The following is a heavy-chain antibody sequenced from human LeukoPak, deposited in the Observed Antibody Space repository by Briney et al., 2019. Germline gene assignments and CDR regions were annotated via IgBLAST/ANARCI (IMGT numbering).Heavy chain of an antibody. J-gene: IGHJ5*02. D-gene: IGHD4-17*01. CDR3: ATGGTTVTTFDP. CDR1: GFTFSTYA. CDR2: ISGSGGST. Sequence: GGSLRLSCTASGFTFSTYAMSWVRQAPGEGLEWVSGISGSGGSTYYTDSVKGRFTISRDNSKNTLHLQMSSLRAEDTALYYCATGGTTVTTFDPWGQGTLVTVSS. V-gene: IGHV3-23*01.